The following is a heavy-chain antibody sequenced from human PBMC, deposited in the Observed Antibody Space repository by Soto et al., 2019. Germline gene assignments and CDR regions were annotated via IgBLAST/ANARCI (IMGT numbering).Heavy chain of an antibody. J-gene: IGHJ6*02. CDR2: LIPIFGTA. Sequence: QVQLVQSGAEVKKPGSSVKVSCKASGGTFSSYAISWVRQAPGQGLEWMGGLIPIFGTAHYAQKFQGRVTITADESTSTAYMELSSLRSEDTAVYYCARVGPMVRGVDKYGMDVWGQGTTVTVSS. V-gene: IGHV1-69*12. CDR1: GGTFSSYA. D-gene: IGHD3-10*01. CDR3: ARVGPMVRGVDKYGMDV.